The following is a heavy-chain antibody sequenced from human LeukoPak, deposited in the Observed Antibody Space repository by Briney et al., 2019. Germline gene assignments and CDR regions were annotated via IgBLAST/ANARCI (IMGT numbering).Heavy chain of an antibody. D-gene: IGHD2-15*01. Sequence: PSETLSLTCTVSGGSISSSSYYWGWIRQPPGKGLEWIGNIYYRGSTYYNPSLKSRVTISVDTSKNQFSLKLTSGTAADTAVYYCAGIEYYYYYMDVWGKGTTVTVSS. CDR2: IYYRGST. J-gene: IGHJ6*03. CDR1: GGSISSSSYY. V-gene: IGHV4-39*07. CDR3: AGIEYYYYYMDV.